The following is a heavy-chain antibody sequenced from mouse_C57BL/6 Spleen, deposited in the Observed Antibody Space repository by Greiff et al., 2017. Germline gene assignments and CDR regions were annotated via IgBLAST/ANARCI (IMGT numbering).Heavy chain of an antibody. CDR2: IDPSDSET. D-gene: IGHD2-4*01. J-gene: IGHJ3*01. V-gene: IGHV1-52*01. Sequence: VQLQQPGAELVRPGSSVKLSCKASGYTFTSYWMHWVKQRPIQGLEWIGNIDPSDSETHYNQKFKDKATLTVDKSSSTAYMQRSSLTSEDSAVYYCARGGYDYDPFAYWGQGTLVTVSA. CDR3: ARGGYDYDPFAY. CDR1: GYTFTSYW.